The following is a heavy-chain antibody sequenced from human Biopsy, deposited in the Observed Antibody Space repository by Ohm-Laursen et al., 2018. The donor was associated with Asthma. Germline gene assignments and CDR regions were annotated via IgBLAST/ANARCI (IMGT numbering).Heavy chain of an antibody. D-gene: IGHD2-2*01. CDR1: GGTFNTYA. CDR2: INSVFGTI. V-gene: IGHV1-69*13. Sequence: GASVKVSCKSLGGTFNTYAIGWVRQAPGQGLEWMGGINSVFGTITYPQKFQDRVTITADDSTSTVYMELSSLRSEDTAVYYCARKAGSCISRTCYSLDFWGQGTLVTVSS. J-gene: IGHJ4*02. CDR3: ARKAGSCISRTCYSLDF.